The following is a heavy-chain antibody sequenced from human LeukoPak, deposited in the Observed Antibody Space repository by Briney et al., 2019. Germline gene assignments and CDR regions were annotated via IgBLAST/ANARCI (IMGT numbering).Heavy chain of an antibody. CDR2: IYYSGST. Sequence: SQTLSLTCTVSGGSISSGGYYWSWMRQHPGKGLEWIGYIYYSGSTYYNPSLKSRVTISVDTSKNQFSLKLSSVTAADTAVYYCASQARLGGYTYYYYGMDVWGQGTTVTVSS. CDR1: GGSISSGGYY. CDR3: ASQARLGGYTYYYYGMDV. V-gene: IGHV4-31*03. D-gene: IGHD5-12*01. J-gene: IGHJ6*02.